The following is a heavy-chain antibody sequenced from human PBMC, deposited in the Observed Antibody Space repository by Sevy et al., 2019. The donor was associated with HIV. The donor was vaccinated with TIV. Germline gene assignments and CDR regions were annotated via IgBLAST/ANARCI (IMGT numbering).Heavy chain of an antibody. CDR3: ATTREYYADNSGYLDY. Sequence: VSVKVSCKVSGYTLTQLSMHWVRQTPAKGREWMGRFDPEDGTTIYAPKFQGRVTMTEATSTDTAYLELSSMRSEDTAVYYCATTREYYADNSGYLDYWGRGTLVTVSS. CDR2: FDPEDGTT. V-gene: IGHV1-24*01. J-gene: IGHJ4*02. CDR1: GYTLTQLS. D-gene: IGHD3-22*01.